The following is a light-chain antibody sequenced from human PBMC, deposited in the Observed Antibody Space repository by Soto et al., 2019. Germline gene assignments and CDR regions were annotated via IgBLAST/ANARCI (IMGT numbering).Light chain of an antibody. CDR1: QSVSSY. Sequence: EIVLTQSPATLSLSPGERATLSCRASQSVSSYVAWYQQKPGQAPRLLIYDASNRATGIPARFSGSGSGTDFTLTISGLEPEDFAVYYCQQRSNWPSFGGGTKVEIK. CDR2: DAS. J-gene: IGKJ4*01. V-gene: IGKV3-11*01. CDR3: QQRSNWPS.